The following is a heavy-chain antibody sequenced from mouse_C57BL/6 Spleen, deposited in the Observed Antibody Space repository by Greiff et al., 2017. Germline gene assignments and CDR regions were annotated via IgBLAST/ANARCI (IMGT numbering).Heavy chain of an antibody. V-gene: IGHV1-66*01. Sequence: VQLQQSGPELVKPGASVKISCKASGYSFTSYYIHWVKQRPGQGLEWIGWIYPGSGNTKYNEKFKGKATLTADTSSSTAYMQLSSLTSEDSAVYYCARSGDGAWFAYWGQGTLVTVSA. J-gene: IGHJ3*01. CDR2: IYPGSGNT. CDR1: GYSFTSYY. CDR3: ARSGDGAWFAY. D-gene: IGHD3-3*01.